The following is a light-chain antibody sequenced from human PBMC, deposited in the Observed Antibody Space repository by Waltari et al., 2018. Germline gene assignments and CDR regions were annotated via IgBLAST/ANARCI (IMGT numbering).Light chain of an antibody. J-gene: IGKJ2*01. CDR3: QQYGSSPVT. V-gene: IGKV3-20*01. CDR1: QSVSSSF. Sequence: EIVLTQSPGTLSLSPGERATLSCRASQSVSSSFLAWYQQKPGQAPMLLISVASRRATGIPDRFSGSGSGTDFTLTISSLEPEDFAVYYCQQYGSSPVTFGQGTKLEIK. CDR2: VAS.